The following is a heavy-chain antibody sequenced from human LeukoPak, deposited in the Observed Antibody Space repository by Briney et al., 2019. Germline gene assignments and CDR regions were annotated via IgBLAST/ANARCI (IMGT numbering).Heavy chain of an antibody. J-gene: IGHJ4*02. CDR1: GFTFSNAW. CDR2: ISRSSTYT. D-gene: IGHD6-19*01. CDR3: AREGSSGWYNDY. Sequence: GGSLRLSCAASGFTFSNAWMNWVRQAPGKGLEWVSSISRSSTYTHYADSVKGRITISRDNAKNSLYLQMNSLRAEDTAVYYCAREGSSGWYNDYWGQGTLVTVSS. V-gene: IGHV3-21*01.